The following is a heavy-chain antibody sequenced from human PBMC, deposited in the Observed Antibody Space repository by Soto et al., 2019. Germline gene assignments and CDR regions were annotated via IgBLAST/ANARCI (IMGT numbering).Heavy chain of an antibody. J-gene: IGHJ6*02. D-gene: IGHD3-10*01. CDR3: ARNGDAPYYYYGMDV. Sequence: ASVRVSCKASGYTLNRYGISWMRQAPGQGLEWMGWISGYNGNTDYAQEVQGRVTMTTDTSTSTVYMELRSLRSDDTAVYYCARNGDAPYYYYGMDVWG. CDR1: GYTLNRYG. CDR2: ISGYNGNT. V-gene: IGHV1-18*01.